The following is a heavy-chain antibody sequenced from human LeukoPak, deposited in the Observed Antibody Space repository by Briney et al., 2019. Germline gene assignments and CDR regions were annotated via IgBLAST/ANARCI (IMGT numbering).Heavy chain of an antibody. D-gene: IGHD6-19*01. V-gene: IGHV1-8*01. CDR3: ARGRGSGHKENWFDP. CDR2: MNPNSGNT. Sequence: ASVKVSCKASGYTFTTYDINWVRQATGQGLEWMGWMNPNSGNTGYTQKFQGRVTMTRNTSISTAHMELSSLRSEDTAVYYCARGRGSGHKENWFDPWGRGTLVTVSP. CDR1: GYTFTTYD. J-gene: IGHJ5*02.